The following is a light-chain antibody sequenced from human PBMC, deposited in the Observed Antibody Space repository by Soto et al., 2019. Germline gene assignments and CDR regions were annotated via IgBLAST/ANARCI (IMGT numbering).Light chain of an antibody. Sequence: EIVMTQSPATLSVSPGERATLSCRASQSVSSKLAWYQQKPCQSPRLLIYGASTRSTGIPARFSGSGSGTDFTLTISSLQSEDLAVYYCQQYNTWPLVFGGGTKLEIK. J-gene: IGKJ4*01. CDR3: QQYNTWPLV. CDR2: GAS. V-gene: IGKV3-15*01. CDR1: QSVSSK.